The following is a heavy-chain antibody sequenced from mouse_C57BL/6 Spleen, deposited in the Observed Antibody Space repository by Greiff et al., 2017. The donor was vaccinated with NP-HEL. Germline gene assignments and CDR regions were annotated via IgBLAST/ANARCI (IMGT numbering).Heavy chain of an antibody. CDR1: GYTFTSYW. Sequence: QVQLQQPGAELVKPGASVKMSCKASGYTFTSYWITWVKQRPGQGLEWIGDIYPGSGSTNYNEKFKSKATLTVDTSSSTAYMQLSSLTSEDSAVYYCARETRCYGSSLDYWGQGTTLTVSS. CDR2: IYPGSGST. J-gene: IGHJ2*01. CDR3: ARETRCYGSSLDY. D-gene: IGHD1-1*01. V-gene: IGHV1-55*01.